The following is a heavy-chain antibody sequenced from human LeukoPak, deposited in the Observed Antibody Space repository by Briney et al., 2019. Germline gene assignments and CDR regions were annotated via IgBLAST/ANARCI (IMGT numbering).Heavy chain of an antibody. CDR3: ATVGSTGYFDY. CDR1: GFTFSSYR. Sequence: GGSLRLSCAASGFTFSSYRMNWVRQAPGKGLEWVSSISSSSNYIYYADSVKGRFTISRDNAKNSLYLQMNSLRAEDTAVYYCATVGSTGYFDYWGLGTLVTVSS. D-gene: IGHD2-2*01. CDR2: ISSSSNYI. V-gene: IGHV3-21*01. J-gene: IGHJ4*02.